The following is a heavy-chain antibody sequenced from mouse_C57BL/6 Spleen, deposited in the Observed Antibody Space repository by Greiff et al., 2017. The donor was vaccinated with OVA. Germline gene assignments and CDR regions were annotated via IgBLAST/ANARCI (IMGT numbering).Heavy chain of an antibody. CDR2: IHPNSGST. CDR3: ARERLMDYEVDY. D-gene: IGHD2-4*01. Sequence: QVQLQQPGAELVKPGASVKLSCKASGYTFTSYWMHWVKQRPGQGLEWIGMIHPNSGSTNYNEKFKSKATLTVDKSSSTAYMQLSILTSEDSAVYYCARERLMDYEVDYWGQGTSVTVSS. J-gene: IGHJ4*01. V-gene: IGHV1-64*01. CDR1: GYTFTSYW.